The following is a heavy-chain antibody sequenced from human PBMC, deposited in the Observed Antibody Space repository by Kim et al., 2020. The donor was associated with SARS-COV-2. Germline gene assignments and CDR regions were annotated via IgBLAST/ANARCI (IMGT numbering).Heavy chain of an antibody. CDR1: GGSISSGGYY. CDR2: IYYSGST. Sequence: SETLSLTCTVSGGSISSGGYYWSWIRPHPGKGLEWIGYIYYSGSTYYNPSLKSRVTISVDTSKNQFSLKLSSVTAADTAVYYCTRGQGLITMIVVVVGAFSFWGQGALVTVSS. CDR3: TRGQGLITMIVVVVGAFSF. D-gene: IGHD3-22*01. V-gene: IGHV4-31*03. J-gene: IGHJ4*02.